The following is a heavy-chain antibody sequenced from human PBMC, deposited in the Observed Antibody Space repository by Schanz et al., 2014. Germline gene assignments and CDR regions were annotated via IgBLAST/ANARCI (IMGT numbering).Heavy chain of an antibody. V-gene: IGHV3-33*01. D-gene: IGHD3-10*01. Sequence: QVQLVESGGGVVQPGRSLRLSCTASGFTFKNYGMHWVRQAPGKGLEWVAVLWSDGTQKDFYSDAVKGRFTISRDDSKNTLYLQLNSLRAGDTAVYYCARDRWGNSGLDYWGRGTLVTVSS. J-gene: IGHJ4*01. CDR1: GFTFKNYG. CDR2: LWSDGTQK. CDR3: ARDRWGNSGLDY.